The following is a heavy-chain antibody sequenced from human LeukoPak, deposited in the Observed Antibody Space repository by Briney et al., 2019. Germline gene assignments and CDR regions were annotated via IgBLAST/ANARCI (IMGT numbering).Heavy chain of an antibody. Sequence: GGSLRLSCAASGFTFSHFWMSWVRQAPGKGLEWVAYIKKTGSETYYVDSVKGRFTITRDNTRNSLFLQMYSLRAEDTAVYFCAREDGYCSGGNCYSYFDSWARKPWSPSPQ. J-gene: IGHJ4*02. CDR1: GFTFSHFW. D-gene: IGHD2-15*01. V-gene: IGHV3-7*01. CDR2: IKKTGSET. CDR3: AREDGYCSGGNCYSYFDS.